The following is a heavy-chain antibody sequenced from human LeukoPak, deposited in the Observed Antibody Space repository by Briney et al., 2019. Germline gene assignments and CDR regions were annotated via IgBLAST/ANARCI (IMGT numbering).Heavy chain of an antibody. J-gene: IGHJ4*02. Sequence: ASVKVSCKASGYTFTGYYMHWVRQAPGQGLEWMGRINPNSGGTNYAQKFQGRVTMTRDTPISTAYMELSRLRSDDTAVYYCASGRYSSGWYYFDYWGQGTLVTVSS. CDR2: INPNSGGT. V-gene: IGHV1-2*06. CDR1: GYTFTGYY. D-gene: IGHD6-19*01. CDR3: ASGRYSSGWYYFDY.